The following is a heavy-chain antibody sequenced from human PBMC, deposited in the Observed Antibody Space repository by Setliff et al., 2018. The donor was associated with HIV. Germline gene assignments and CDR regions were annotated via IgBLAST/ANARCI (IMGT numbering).Heavy chain of an antibody. V-gene: IGHV3-23*01. J-gene: IGHJ4*01. CDR3: AKDGISGGAYPPYYSDH. Sequence: GVLRLSCLASGFTFNSYAITWVRQAPGKGLEWVSTISKSGDSTFYGDSVKGRFTISRDNSKNTLYLQMNRVGVEDTAIYYCAKDGISGGAYPPYYSDHWGHGTLVTVSS. CDR2: ISKSGDST. CDR1: GFTFNSYA. D-gene: IGHD2-15*01.